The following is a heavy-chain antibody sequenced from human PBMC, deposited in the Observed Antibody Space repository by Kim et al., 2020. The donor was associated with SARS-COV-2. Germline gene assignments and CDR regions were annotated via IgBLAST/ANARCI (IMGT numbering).Heavy chain of an antibody. D-gene: IGHD2-2*01. CDR3: ARPCSSTSCYDDY. Sequence: SETLSLTCAVYGGSFSGYYWSWIRQPPGKGLEWIGEINHSGSTNYNPSLKSRVTISVDTSKNQFSLKLSSVTAADTAVYYCARPCSSTSCYDDYWGQGTLVTVSS. CDR2: INHSGST. V-gene: IGHV4-34*01. J-gene: IGHJ4*02. CDR1: GGSFSGYY.